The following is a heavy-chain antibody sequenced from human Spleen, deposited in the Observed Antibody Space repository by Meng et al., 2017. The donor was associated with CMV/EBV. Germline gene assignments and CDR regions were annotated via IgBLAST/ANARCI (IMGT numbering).Heavy chain of an antibody. Sequence: FTFSSHAMSWVRQAPGKGLEWVSAISGSGGRTYYADSVKGRFTISRDNSKNTLYLQMNSLRAEDTAVYYCAKYYYGSGSYYPNFDYWGQGTLVTVSS. CDR2: ISGSGGRT. CDR3: AKYYYGSGSYYPNFDY. CDR1: FTFSSHA. D-gene: IGHD3-10*01. V-gene: IGHV3-23*01. J-gene: IGHJ4*02.